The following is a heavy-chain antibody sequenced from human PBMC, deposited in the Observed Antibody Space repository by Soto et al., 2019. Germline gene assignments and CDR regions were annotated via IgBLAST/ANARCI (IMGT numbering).Heavy chain of an antibody. CDR1: GDSVSSNSAG. J-gene: IGHJ6*02. CDR2: TYYKSKWNN. V-gene: IGHV6-1*01. D-gene: IGHD3-10*01. CDR3: TGITWFRCMDV. Sequence: SPTLSLTGVISGDSVSSNSAGWNWIRQSPSRGLEWLGRTYYKSKWNNDYALSVKSRITINPDTSKNQFSLHLYSVSPEDTAVYYCTGITWFRCMDVRGQGTPVTVSS.